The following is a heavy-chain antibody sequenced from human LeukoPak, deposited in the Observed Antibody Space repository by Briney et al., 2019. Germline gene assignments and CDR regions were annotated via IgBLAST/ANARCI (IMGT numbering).Heavy chain of an antibody. Sequence: ASVKVSCKASGYTFTGYYMHWVRQAPGQGPEWMGWINPNSGGTNYAQKFQGRVTMTRDTSISTAYMELSRLRSDDTAVYYCARSIAVAGILYNWFDPWGQGTLVTVSS. V-gene: IGHV1-2*02. CDR2: INPNSGGT. CDR1: GYTFTGYY. J-gene: IGHJ5*02. D-gene: IGHD6-19*01. CDR3: ARSIAVAGILYNWFDP.